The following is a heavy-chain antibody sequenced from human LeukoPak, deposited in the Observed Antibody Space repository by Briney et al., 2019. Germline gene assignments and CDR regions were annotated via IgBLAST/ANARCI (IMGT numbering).Heavy chain of an antibody. CDR1: GYTLTELS. D-gene: IGHD3-9*01. CDR3: ARDMVRYFDWLSQAYYCTMDV. J-gene: IGHJ6*02. CDR2: FDPEDGET. Sequence: ASVKVSCKVSGYTLTELSMHWVRQAPGKGLEWMGGFDPEDGETIYAQKFQGRVTMTEDTSTDTAYMELSSLRSDDTAVYYCARDMVRYFDWLSQAYYCTMDVWGQGTTVTASS. V-gene: IGHV1-24*01.